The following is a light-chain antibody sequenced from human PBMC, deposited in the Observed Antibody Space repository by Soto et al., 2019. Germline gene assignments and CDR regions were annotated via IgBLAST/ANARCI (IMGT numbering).Light chain of an antibody. V-gene: IGLV2-14*01. CDR2: EVT. CDR1: SSDVGGYNY. J-gene: IGLJ2*01. CDR3: SSYTSTNHVV. Sequence: QSALTQPASVSGSPGQSITISCTETSSDVGGYNYVSWYQQHPGKAPKLVIYEVTKRPSGVSNRFSGSKSGNTASLTISGLQAEDETDYYCSSYTSTNHVVFGGGTKLTVL.